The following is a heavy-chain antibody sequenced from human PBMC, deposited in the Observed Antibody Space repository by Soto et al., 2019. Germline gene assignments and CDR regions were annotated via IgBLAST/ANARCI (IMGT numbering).Heavy chain of an antibody. Sequence: LSLTCTVSGCSISSSIYYWGWIRQPPGKGLELIGSIYYSGSTYYNPSLKSRVTISVETSKNQFSLKLSSVTAADTAVYYCARRSVWFHXWGQVTRVTVSX. CDR2: IYYSGST. V-gene: IGHV4-39*01. CDR3: ARRSVWFHX. CDR1: GCSISSSIYY. J-gene: IGHJ5*02.